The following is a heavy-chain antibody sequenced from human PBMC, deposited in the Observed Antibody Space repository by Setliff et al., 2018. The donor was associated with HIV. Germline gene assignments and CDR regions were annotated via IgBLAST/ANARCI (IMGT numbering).Heavy chain of an antibody. J-gene: IGHJ4*02. D-gene: IGHD3-3*02. CDR1: YGSISGHYWT. Sequence: TLSLTCTVSYGSISGHYWTWIRQPPGKALEYLALIYWDDDKVYSPSLRRRLTITKDTYKKQVFLRMTNVGPVDTGTYYCARHILATRGPINTRFFDHWGQGTLVTVSS. CDR3: ARHILATRGPINTRFFDH. V-gene: IGHV2-5*02. CDR2: IYWDDDK.